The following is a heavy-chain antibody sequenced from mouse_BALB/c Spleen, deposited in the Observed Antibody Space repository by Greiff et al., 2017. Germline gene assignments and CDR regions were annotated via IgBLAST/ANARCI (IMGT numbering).Heavy chain of an antibody. J-gene: IGHJ3*01. CDR3: ARGNGYGFAY. V-gene: IGHV14-1*02. CDR2: IDPENGNT. D-gene: IGHD2-2*01. Sequence: VQLQQSGAELVRPGALVKLSCKASGFNIKDYYMHWVKQRPEQGLEWIGWIDPENGNTIYDPKFQGKASITADTSSNTAYLQLSSLTSEDTAVYYCARGNGYGFAYWGQGTLVTVSA. CDR1: GFNIKDYY.